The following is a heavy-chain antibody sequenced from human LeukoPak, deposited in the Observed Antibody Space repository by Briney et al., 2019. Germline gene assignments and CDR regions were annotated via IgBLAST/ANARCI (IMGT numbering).Heavy chain of an antibody. CDR1: GGSISSCY. D-gene: IGHD3-16*01. Sequence: TSETLSLTCTVSGGSISSCYWSWIRQPAGKGLEWIGRLYTSGSTYYSPSLRSRVTMPVDTSKNQFSLKLSSVTAADTAIYYCAREDPVGGVADTPFDYWGQGTLVIVSS. J-gene: IGHJ4*02. V-gene: IGHV4-4*07. CDR3: AREDPVGGVADTPFDY. CDR2: LYTSGST.